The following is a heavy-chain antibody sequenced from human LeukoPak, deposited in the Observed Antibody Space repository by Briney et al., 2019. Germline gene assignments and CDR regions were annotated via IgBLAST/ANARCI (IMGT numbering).Heavy chain of an antibody. Sequence: PSETLSLTCAVYGGSFSGYYWSWIRQPPGEGMEWIGEINHSGSTNYNPSLKSRVTISVDTSKNQFSLKLSSVTAADTAVYYCAREGIAVAGQEFDYWGQGTLVTVSS. CDR1: GGSFSGYY. V-gene: IGHV4-34*01. D-gene: IGHD6-19*01. CDR2: INHSGST. CDR3: AREGIAVAGQEFDY. J-gene: IGHJ4*02.